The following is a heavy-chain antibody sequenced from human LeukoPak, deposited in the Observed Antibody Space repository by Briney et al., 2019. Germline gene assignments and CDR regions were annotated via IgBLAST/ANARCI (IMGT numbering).Heavy chain of an antibody. CDR3: ARIPIVVVPAAQGDTWFDP. CDR2: INPNSGGT. CDR1: GYTFTGYY. J-gene: IGHJ5*02. V-gene: IGHV1-2*02. D-gene: IGHD2-2*01. Sequence: ASVKVSCKASGYTFTGYYMHWVRQAPGQGLEWMGWINPNSGGTNYAQKFQGRVIMTRDTSISTAYMELSRLRSDDTAVYYCARIPIVVVPAAQGDTWFDPWGQGTLVTVSS.